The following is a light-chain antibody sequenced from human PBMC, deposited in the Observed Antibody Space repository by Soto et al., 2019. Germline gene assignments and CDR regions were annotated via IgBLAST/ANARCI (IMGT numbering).Light chain of an antibody. CDR3: QQYYSIPHT. J-gene: IGKJ3*01. V-gene: IGKV4-1*01. CDR2: WAS. CDR1: QSVLYSSNNKNY. Sequence: DIVMTQSPASLAVSLGERATINCKSSQSVLYSSNNKNYLAWYQQKPGQPPKLLISWASTRKSGVPDRFSGSGSGTDFTLTISSLQAEDVAVYYCQQYYSIPHTFGPGTKVDIK.